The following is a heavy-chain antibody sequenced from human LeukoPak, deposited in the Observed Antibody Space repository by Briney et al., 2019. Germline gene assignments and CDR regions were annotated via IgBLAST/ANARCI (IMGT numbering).Heavy chain of an antibody. CDR3: AKATGDYAGRPPEY. CDR1: GFTFSDYG. D-gene: IGHD4-23*01. V-gene: IGHV3-30*02. CDR2: IRSDESNR. Sequence: GGSLRLSCAASGFTFSDYGMHWLRQAPGKGLEWVTFIRSDESNRYYADSVKGRFTISRDISKDTLYLQMDSLRRDDTAVYYCAKATGDYAGRPPEYWGQGTLVTVSS. J-gene: IGHJ4*02.